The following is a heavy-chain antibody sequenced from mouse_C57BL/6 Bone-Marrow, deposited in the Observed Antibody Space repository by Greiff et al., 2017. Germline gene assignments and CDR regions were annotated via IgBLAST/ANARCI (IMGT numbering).Heavy chain of an antibody. CDR3: ARRGLPWFAY. Sequence: QVQLQQSGAELARPGASVKLSCKASGYTFTSYGISWVKQSTGQGLEWIGEIYPRSGNTYYNEKFKGKATLTADKSSSKAYMELRSLTSEDSAVYFCARRGLPWFAYWGQGTLVTVSA. J-gene: IGHJ3*01. CDR1: GYTFTSYG. V-gene: IGHV1-81*01. CDR2: IYPRSGNT. D-gene: IGHD3-3*01.